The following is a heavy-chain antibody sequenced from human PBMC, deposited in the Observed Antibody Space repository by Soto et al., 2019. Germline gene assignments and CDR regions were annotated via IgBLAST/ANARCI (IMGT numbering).Heavy chain of an antibody. CDR3: AHRATMTIFGVIIDNGIWFDP. CDR2: IYWDGDK. Sequence: QINLIESGPTLVKPTQPLTLTCTFSGFSLSTSGAAVGWVRQPPGRALEWLALIYWDGDKRYNASLGNRLTITKDTSMNQVVLTLTNVDPADTATYYGAHRATMTIFGVIIDNGIWFDPWGQGTRVIVSS. CDR1: GFSLSTSGAA. D-gene: IGHD3-3*01. J-gene: IGHJ5*02. V-gene: IGHV2-5*02.